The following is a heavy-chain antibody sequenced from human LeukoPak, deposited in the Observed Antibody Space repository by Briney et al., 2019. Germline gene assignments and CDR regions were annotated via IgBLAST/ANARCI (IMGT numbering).Heavy chain of an antibody. V-gene: IGHV3-30*02. J-gene: IGHJ6*03. Sequence: GGSLRLSCAASGFTFSSYGMHWVRQAPGKGLEWVAFIRYDGSNKYYADSVKGRFTISRDNSKNTLYLQMNSLRAEDTAVYYCANLDGTPGYSSSWYPPKVQYYYYYYMDVWGKGTTVTVSS. CDR2: IRYDGSNK. CDR1: GFTFSSYG. D-gene: IGHD6-13*01. CDR3: ANLDGTPGYSSSWYPPKVQYYYYYYMDV.